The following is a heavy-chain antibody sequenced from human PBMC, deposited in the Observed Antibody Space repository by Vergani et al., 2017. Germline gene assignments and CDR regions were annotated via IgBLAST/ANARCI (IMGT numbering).Heavy chain of an antibody. J-gene: IGHJ4*02. V-gene: IGHV3-23*04. CDR3: ARHASPNDFWSAEDRSFDY. Sequence: VQLVESGGGVVQPGRSLRLSCAASGFTFSSYAMSWVRQAPGKGLEWVSAISGSGGSTYYADSVKGRFTISRDNSKNTLYLQMNSLRAEDTAVYYCARHASPNDFWSAEDRSFDYWGQGTLVTVSS. CDR2: ISGSGGST. CDR1: GFTFSSYA. D-gene: IGHD3-3*01.